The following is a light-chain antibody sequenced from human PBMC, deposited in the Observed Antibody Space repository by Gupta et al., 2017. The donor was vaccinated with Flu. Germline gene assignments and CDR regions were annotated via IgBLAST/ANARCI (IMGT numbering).Light chain of an antibody. Sequence: QSALTPPASVSGSPGQSVTISCTGTCTDVSYNFVSWHQHHPGEAPILLIYDVSRRPSGISYRFSGSNCGSTASLTISGHQVEDEAVYFCSSYTSSTARVFGTGTEVTVL. CDR3: SSYTSSTARV. J-gene: IGLJ1*01. V-gene: IGLV2-14*03. CDR2: DVS. CDR1: CTDVSYNF.